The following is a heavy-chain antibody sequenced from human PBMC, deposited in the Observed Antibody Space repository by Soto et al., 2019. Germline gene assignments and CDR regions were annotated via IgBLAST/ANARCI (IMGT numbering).Heavy chain of an antibody. V-gene: IGHV1-69*13. CDR1: GGTFSTFG. D-gene: IGHD3-16*01. J-gene: IGHJ4*02. CDR3: ARTAPMDAGDKYYYDF. CDR2: IIPFFGTA. Sequence: ASVKFSCKTSGGTFSTFGISWVRQAPGQGLEWMGGIIPFFGTAEYSQKFEDRITITADESTNAVYMDLRSLTSEDTAIYYCARTAPMDAGDKYYYDFWGQGALVTVSS.